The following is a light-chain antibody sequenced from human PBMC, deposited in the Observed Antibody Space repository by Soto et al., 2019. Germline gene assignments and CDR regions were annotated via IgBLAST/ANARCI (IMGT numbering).Light chain of an antibody. Sequence: QSVLTQPPSASGTPGQRVTISCSGSSSNIGDNYVYWYQQLPGTAPKLLMSRNNQWPSGVPDRFSGSKSGTSASLAISGLRSEDEAAYYCAAWDGSHWVFGGGTKLTVL. CDR3: AAWDGSHWV. CDR1: SSNIGDNY. CDR2: RNN. V-gene: IGLV1-47*01. J-gene: IGLJ3*02.